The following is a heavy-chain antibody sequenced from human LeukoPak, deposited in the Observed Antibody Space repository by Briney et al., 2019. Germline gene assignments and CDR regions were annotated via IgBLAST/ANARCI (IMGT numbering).Heavy chain of an antibody. CDR3: VRTYYSNYVHYFDY. J-gene: IGHJ4*02. V-gene: IGHV3-30-3*01. D-gene: IGHD4-11*01. Sequence: GGSLRLSCAASGFTFSSYAMHWVRQAPGKGLEWVAVISYDGSNKYYADSVKGRFTISRDNSKNTLYLQMNSLRAEDTAVYRCVRTYYSNYVHYFDYWGQGTLVTVSS. CDR2: ISYDGSNK. CDR1: GFTFSSYA.